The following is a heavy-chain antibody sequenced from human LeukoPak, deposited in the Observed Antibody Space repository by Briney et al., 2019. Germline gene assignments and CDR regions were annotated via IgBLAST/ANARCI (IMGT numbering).Heavy chain of an antibody. J-gene: IGHJ4*02. Sequence: PGGSLRLSCAASGFTFSSYGIHWVRQAPGKGLEWVAFIRYDGSNKYYADSVRGRFTISRDNAKKSLYLQMNSLRTEDTASYYCAKELRHFDWLSSLGYWGQGTLVTVSS. CDR3: AKELRHFDWLSSLGY. CDR1: GFTFSSYG. CDR2: IRYDGSNK. V-gene: IGHV3-30*02. D-gene: IGHD3-9*01.